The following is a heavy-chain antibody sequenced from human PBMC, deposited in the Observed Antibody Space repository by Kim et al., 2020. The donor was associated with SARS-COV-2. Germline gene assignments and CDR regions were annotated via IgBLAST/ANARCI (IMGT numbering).Heavy chain of an antibody. CDR3: AKDFQDDFWSGYSYYFDY. Sequence: KGRFTISRDNSKNTLYLQMNSLRAEDTAVYYCAKDFQDDFWSGYSYYFDYWGQGTLVTVSS. D-gene: IGHD3-3*01. J-gene: IGHJ4*02. V-gene: IGHV3-30*02.